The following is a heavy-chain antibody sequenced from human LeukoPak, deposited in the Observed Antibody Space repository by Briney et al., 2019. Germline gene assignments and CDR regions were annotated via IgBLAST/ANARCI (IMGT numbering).Heavy chain of an antibody. CDR2: ISGDGRKT. CDR3: VKDDFCPACAFDN. J-gene: IGHJ3*02. CDR1: GLKFDGYA. V-gene: IGHV3-43*02. D-gene: IGHD3-3*01. Sequence: GGSLRLSCAASGLKFDGYAMHWVRQVPGKGLEWVSLISGDGRKTYYADSVKGRFTISRDNRKNSLYLHMKTLGTEDTALYYCVKDDFCPACAFDNWGPGTMVTVSS.